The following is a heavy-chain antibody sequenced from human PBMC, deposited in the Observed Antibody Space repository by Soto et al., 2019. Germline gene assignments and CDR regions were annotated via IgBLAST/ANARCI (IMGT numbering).Heavy chain of an antibody. V-gene: IGHV1-18*01. J-gene: IGHJ6*03. CDR3: ARTTYYDFWSGYYYMDV. CDR1: GYTFTSYG. Sequence: GASVKVSCKASGYTFTSYGLSWVRQAPGRGLEWMGWISGYNTKTNYAQKFQGRVTMTTDTSTRTAYLELRSLRSDDTAVYYCARTTYYDFWSGYYYMDVWGKGTTVTVSS. D-gene: IGHD3-3*01. CDR2: ISGYNTKT.